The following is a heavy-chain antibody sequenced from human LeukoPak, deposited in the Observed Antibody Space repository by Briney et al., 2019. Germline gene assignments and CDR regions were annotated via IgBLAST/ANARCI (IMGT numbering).Heavy chain of an antibody. D-gene: IGHD6-19*01. CDR2: ISWNSGNI. V-gene: IGHV3-9*01. CDR3: AKGGLRYSSGWYYFDY. Sequence: PGGSLRLSCAASGLTFSDYTMRWVRQAPGKGLEWVSGISWNSGNICYADSVKGRFTISRDNAKNSLYLQMSSLRAKDTALYYYAKGGLRYSSGWYYFDYWGQGTLVTVSS. J-gene: IGHJ4*02. CDR1: GLTFSDYT.